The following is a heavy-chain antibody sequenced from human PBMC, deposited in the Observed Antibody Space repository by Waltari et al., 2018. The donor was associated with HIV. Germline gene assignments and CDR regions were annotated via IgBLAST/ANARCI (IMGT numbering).Heavy chain of an antibody. J-gene: IGHJ4*02. D-gene: IGHD3-22*01. CDR2: INLNSGDT. CDR3: ARDSYYYDSSGFFPDF. V-gene: IGHV1-2*06. Sequence: QVQLVQSGAEVKTPGASVKVSCKASGYTFTAYYMHWVRQAPGQGLEWMGRINLNSGDTNYGQKFQGRVTMTRDTSISTAYMELSRLRSDDTAVYYCARDSYYYDSSGFFPDFWGQGTLVTVSS. CDR1: GYTFTAYY.